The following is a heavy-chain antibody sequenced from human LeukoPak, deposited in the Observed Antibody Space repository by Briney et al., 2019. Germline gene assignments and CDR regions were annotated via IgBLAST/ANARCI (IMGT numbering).Heavy chain of an antibody. CDR1: GFTFSSSA. CDR2: IRGSGGST. D-gene: IGHD1-26*01. J-gene: IGHJ4*02. Sequence: PGGSLRLSCAASGFTFSSSAMCTGRAAPGRGLGWVSDIRGSGGSTYYADSVKGRVTISRDNSKNTLYLQMNSLRAEDTAVYYCASSLLDYWGQGTLDTVSS. CDR3: ASSLLDY. V-gene: IGHV3-23*01.